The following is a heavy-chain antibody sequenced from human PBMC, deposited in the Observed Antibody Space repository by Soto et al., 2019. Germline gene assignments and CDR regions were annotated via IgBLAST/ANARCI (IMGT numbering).Heavy chain of an antibody. CDR1: GGSISNSNW. CDR3: AHRPIVGAAI. V-gene: IGHV4-4*02. D-gene: IGHD1-26*01. J-gene: IGHJ4*02. Sequence: QVQLQESGPGLVKPSGTLSLTCAVFGGSISNSNWWTWVRQPPGKGLDWIGEIFHSGSTNYNSSLMGRVTISVDKANNQFSLKLSYVTAADTAVYYCAHRPIVGAAIWGQGTLVTVYS. CDR2: IFHSGST.